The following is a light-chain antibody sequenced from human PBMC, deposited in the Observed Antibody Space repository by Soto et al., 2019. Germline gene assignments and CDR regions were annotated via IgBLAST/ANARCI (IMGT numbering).Light chain of an antibody. J-gene: IGKJ5*01. CDR2: DAS. CDR3: QQRSNWPPDIT. CDR1: QSVSSY. Sequence: EIVLTQSPAPLSLSPGERATLSCRASQSVSSYLAWYQQKPGQAPRLLIYDASNRATGIPARFSGSGSGTDFTLPISSLEPEDVAVYYCQQRSNWPPDITFGQGTRRAIK. V-gene: IGKV3-11*01.